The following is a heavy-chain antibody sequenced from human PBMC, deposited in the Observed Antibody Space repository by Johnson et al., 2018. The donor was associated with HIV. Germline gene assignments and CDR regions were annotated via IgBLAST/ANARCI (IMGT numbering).Heavy chain of an antibody. D-gene: IGHD3-10*01. V-gene: IGHV3-64*01. CDR2: ISSNGGST. CDR3: ARSRGPMRKDAFDI. Sequence: VQLVESGGGVVQPGGSLRLSCAATGFTLSSYAMHWVRQAPGKGLEYVSAISSNGGSTYYANSVDGRFTISRDNDKNTLYLEMGSLRVEDMAVYYCARSRGPMRKDAFDIWGQGTKVTVSS. CDR1: GFTLSSYA. J-gene: IGHJ3*02.